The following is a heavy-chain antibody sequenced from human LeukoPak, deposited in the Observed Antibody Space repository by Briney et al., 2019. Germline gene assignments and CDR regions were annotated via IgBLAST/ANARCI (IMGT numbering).Heavy chain of an antibody. J-gene: IGHJ6*04. CDR2: INHSGST. D-gene: IGHD2-2*01. CDR1: GGSFSGYY. Sequence: SETLSLTCAVYGGSFSGYYWSWLRQPPGKGLEWIGEINHSGSTNYNPSLKSRVTISVDTSKNQFPLKLSSVTAADTAVYYCARQARGAYCSSTSCYRDVWGKGTTVTVSS. CDR3: ARQARGAYCSSTSCYRDV. V-gene: IGHV4-34*01.